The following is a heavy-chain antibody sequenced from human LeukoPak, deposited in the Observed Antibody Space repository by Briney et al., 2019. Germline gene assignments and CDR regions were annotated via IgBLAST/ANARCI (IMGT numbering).Heavy chain of an antibody. V-gene: IGHV3-15*01. CDR1: GFTFSKVW. CDR2: IKSKTDGGTI. Sequence: PGGSLRLSCAASGFTFSKVWMSWVRQAPGEGWEWVGRIKSKTDGGTIDYAAPVKGRFTISRDDSKDTLFLQMNSLKTENTAVYYCTTDLSELDDSGYYAKYFHHWGQGTLVSVSS. J-gene: IGHJ1*01. CDR3: TTDLSELDDSGYYAKYFHH. D-gene: IGHD3-22*01.